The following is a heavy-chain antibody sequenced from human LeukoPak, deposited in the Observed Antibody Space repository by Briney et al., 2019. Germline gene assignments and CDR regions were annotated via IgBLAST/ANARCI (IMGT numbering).Heavy chain of an antibody. D-gene: IGHD6-13*01. J-gene: IGHJ4*02. CDR1: GGTFSSYA. V-gene: IGHV1-69*13. Sequence: SVKVSCKASGGTFSSYAISWVRQAPGKGLEWMGGIIPIFGTANYAQKFQGRVTITADESTSTAYMELSSLRAEDTAVYYCALAAAGTPGNYWGQGTLVTVSS. CDR3: ALAAAGTPGNY. CDR2: IIPIFGTA.